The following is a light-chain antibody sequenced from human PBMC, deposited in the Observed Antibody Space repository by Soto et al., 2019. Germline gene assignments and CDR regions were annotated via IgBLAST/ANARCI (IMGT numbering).Light chain of an antibody. Sequence: EIVMTQSPATLSLSPGDRATLSCRASRSVNSNLAWYQQKAGQAPRLLIYGTSTRATGIPARFSGSGSGTDLTLTISSLQFEDFAVYYCQQYNSWPRTXGQGTKVEIK. CDR3: QQYNSWPRT. J-gene: IGKJ1*01. CDR2: GTS. V-gene: IGKV3-15*01. CDR1: RSVNSN.